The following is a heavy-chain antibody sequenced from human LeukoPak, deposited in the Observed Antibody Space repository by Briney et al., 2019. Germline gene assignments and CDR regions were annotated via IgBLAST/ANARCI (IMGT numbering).Heavy chain of an antibody. Sequence: PGGSLRLSCAASGFTFSSYSMNWVRQAPGKGLGWVSSISSSRSYIYYADSVQGRFTISRDNDKNSLYLQMNSLRAEDTAVYYCAKDPGSGSWDNWFAPWGKGTLVTVSS. V-gene: IGHV3-21*04. J-gene: IGHJ5*02. D-gene: IGHD3-10*01. CDR1: GFTFSSYS. CDR2: ISSSRSYI. CDR3: AKDPGSGSWDNWFAP.